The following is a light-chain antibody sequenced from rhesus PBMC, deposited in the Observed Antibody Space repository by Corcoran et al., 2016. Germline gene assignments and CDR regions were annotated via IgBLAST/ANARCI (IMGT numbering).Light chain of an antibody. CDR1: SSDIGAYNG. Sequence: QSALSQPPSVSQSLDKSVTIYCIGSSSDIGAYNGVSWYQQNFGTAPSVRIYDVIKRPSGVSVRFFGSQSGNTASLPISGLKAEDEADYYCYSCTSANTYIFGAGTRLTVL. J-gene: IGLJ1*01. CDR3: YSCTSANTYI. V-gene: IGLV2-38*01. CDR2: DVI.